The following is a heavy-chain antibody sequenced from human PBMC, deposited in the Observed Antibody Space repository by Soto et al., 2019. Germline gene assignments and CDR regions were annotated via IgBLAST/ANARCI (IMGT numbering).Heavy chain of an antibody. V-gene: IGHV3-23*01. CDR2: VSISSDGP. J-gene: IGHJ4*02. Sequence: GGSLRLSCAASGFAFSSYAMSWVRQAPGRGLEWVSSVSISSDGPYYADSVKGRFTISRDNSKNTLYLQLNSLRGEDTATYYCAKNYFFDSWGQGTPVTVSS. CDR3: AKNYFFDS. CDR1: GFAFSSYA.